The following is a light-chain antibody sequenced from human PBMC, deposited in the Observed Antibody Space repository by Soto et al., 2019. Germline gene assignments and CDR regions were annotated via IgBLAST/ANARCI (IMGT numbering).Light chain of an antibody. CDR3: QQYDNSPIT. V-gene: IGKV3-20*01. CDR2: GAS. Sequence: EVVISQSPSTLSVYPGERATFSCRASQSVSSNLAWYQQKPGQAPRLLIYGASSRATGIPDRFSGTGSETDFTLTISRLEPEDFAVYYCQQYDNSPITFGQGTLLEI. J-gene: IGKJ5*01. CDR1: QSVSSN.